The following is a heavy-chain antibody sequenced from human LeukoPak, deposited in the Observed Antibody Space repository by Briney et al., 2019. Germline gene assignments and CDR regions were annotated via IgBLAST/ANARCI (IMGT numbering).Heavy chain of an antibody. Sequence: PGGSLRLSCAASGFSFSNYEVNWVRQAPGKGLEWVSYISSSGSIMYSADAVKGRFTISRDNAKNSLYLQMNSLRAEDTATYYCSAQYSSSSVVDYWGQGTLVTVSS. J-gene: IGHJ4*02. V-gene: IGHV3-48*03. CDR1: GFSFSNYE. CDR3: SAQYSSSSVVDY. CDR2: ISSSGSIM. D-gene: IGHD6-6*01.